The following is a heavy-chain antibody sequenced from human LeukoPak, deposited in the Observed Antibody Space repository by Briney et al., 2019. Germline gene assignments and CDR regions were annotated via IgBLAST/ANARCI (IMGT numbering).Heavy chain of an antibody. V-gene: IGHV1-2*06. Sequence: ASVKVSCXASGYTFTGYYMHWVRLAPGQGLEWMGRINPNSGGTNYAQKFQGRVTMTRDTSISTAYMELSRLRSDDTAVYYCARDRVYGYYYDSSGYSVYAFDIWGQGTMVTVSS. CDR3: ARDRVYGYYYDSSGYSVYAFDI. J-gene: IGHJ3*02. CDR2: INPNSGGT. D-gene: IGHD3-22*01. CDR1: GYTFTGYY.